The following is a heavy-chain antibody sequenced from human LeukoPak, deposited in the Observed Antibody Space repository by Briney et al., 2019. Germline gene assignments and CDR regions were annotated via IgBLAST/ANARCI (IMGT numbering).Heavy chain of an antibody. D-gene: IGHD3-22*01. CDR1: GFTFSTYG. V-gene: IGHV3-33*01. CDR3: ARDGHSSGYYYVFDF. CDR2: MWSDGTTK. Sequence: PGGSLRLSCAASGFTFSTYGMHWVRQAPGKGLEWVAVMWSDGTTKYYSGSVKGRFTISRDIGENTLYLQMNSLRVEGTAVYYCARDGHSSGYYYVFDFWGQGTLVTVSS. J-gene: IGHJ4*02.